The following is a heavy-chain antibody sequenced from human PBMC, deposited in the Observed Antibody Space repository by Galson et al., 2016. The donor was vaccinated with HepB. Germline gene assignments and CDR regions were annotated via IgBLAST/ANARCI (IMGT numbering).Heavy chain of an antibody. J-gene: IGHJ6*02. V-gene: IGHV1-8*01. CDR3: ARAVAGPYYYYGMDV. CDR1: GYTFTSYD. D-gene: IGHD6-19*01. CDR2: MNPNSGNT. Sequence: SVKVSCKASGYTFTSYDINWVRQATGQGLEWMGWMNPNSGNTDYAQKFQGRVTMTRNTSISTAYMELSSLRSDDMAVYYCARAVAGPYYYYGMDVWSQGTTVSDSS.